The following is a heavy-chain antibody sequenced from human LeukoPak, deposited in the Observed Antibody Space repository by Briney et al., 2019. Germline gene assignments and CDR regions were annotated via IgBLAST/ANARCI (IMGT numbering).Heavy chain of an antibody. CDR2: IGTAGDT. D-gene: IGHD6-6*01. Sequence: GGSLRLSCAASGFTFSSYDMHWVRQATGKGLEWVSAIGTAGDTYYPGSVKGRFTISRENAKNSLYLQMNSLRAEDTAVYYCARDRIAARPRSAFDIWGQGTMVTVSS. J-gene: IGHJ3*02. CDR3: ARDRIAARPRSAFDI. V-gene: IGHV3-13*01. CDR1: GFTFSSYD.